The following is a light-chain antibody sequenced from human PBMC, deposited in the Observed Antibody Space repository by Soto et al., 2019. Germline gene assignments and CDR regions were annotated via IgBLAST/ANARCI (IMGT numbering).Light chain of an antibody. CDR3: QQFGSSPGFT. J-gene: IGKJ3*01. CDR2: GTS. Sequence: EIVLTQSPGTLSLSPGERATLSCRASQNINSRYLAWYQQKPGQATRLLIYGTSSRATGIPDRFSGSGSGTDFTLTISRLEPEDFAVYYCQQFGSSPGFTCGPGTKVDIK. CDR1: QNINSRY. V-gene: IGKV3-20*01.